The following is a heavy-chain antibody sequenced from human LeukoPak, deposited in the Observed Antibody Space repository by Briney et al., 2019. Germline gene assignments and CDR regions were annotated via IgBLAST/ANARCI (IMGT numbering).Heavy chain of an antibody. V-gene: IGHV1-2*02. CDR2: LNGNGGGT. J-gene: IGHJ4*02. Sequence: ASVKVSCKTTGHNLSVYHVHWVRQAPGQGLEWMGWLNGNGGGTKYAQKFQGRVTMTRDTSIDTDYMELTSLISDDRAVYYCARDPLDGNFYFDYWGQGTLVTVAS. CDR1: GHNLSVYH. D-gene: IGHD5-24*01. CDR3: ARDPLDGNFYFDY.